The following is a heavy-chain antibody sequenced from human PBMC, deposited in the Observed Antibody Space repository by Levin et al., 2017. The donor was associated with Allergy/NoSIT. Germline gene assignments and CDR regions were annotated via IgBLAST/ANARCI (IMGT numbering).Heavy chain of an antibody. CDR2: INTNSGGT. D-gene: IGHD4/OR15-4a*01. CDR1: GYTFTGYY. Sequence: ASVKVSCKASGYTFTGYYMHWVRQAPGQGLEWMGWINTNSGGTNYAQKFQGRVTMTRDTSISTAYMELSSLRSDDTAVYFSARELYAEAANTPEFCQHWGQVTLVTVSA. J-gene: IGHJ1*01. CDR3: ARELYAEAANTPEFCQH. V-gene: IGHV1-2*02.